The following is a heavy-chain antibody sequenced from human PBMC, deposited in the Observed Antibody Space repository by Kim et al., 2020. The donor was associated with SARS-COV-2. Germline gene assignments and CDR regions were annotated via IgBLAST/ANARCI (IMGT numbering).Heavy chain of an antibody. CDR3: ARASSGWGYEAFDV. Sequence: SETLSLTCHVYGDDSFNNYNWNWIRQAPGKGLEWIGDITHSGSTNYNPSLKSRVNIVVDTSKKQFSLKLNSVTAADTAVYFCARASSGWGYEAFDVWGQGTTVTVSS. CDR2: ITHSGST. D-gene: IGHD6-19*01. J-gene: IGHJ3*01. CDR1: GDDSFNNYN. V-gene: IGHV4-34*01.